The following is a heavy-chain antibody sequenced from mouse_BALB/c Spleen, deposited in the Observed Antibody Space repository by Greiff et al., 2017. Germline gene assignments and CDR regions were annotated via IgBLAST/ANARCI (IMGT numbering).Heavy chain of an antibody. J-gene: IGHJ4*01. CDR2: IYPGSGST. CDR3: TRKDLTGTMDY. D-gene: IGHD4-1*01. V-gene: IGHV1S22*01. Sequence: LQQPGSELVRPGASVKLSCKASGYTFTSYWMHWVKQRHGQGLEWIGNIYPGSGSTNYDEKFKSKGTLTVDTSSSTAYMHLSSLTSEDSAVYYCTRKDLTGTMDYWGQGTSVTVSS. CDR1: GYTFTSYW.